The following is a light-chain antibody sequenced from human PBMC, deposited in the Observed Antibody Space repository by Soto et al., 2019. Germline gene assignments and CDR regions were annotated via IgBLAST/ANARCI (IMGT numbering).Light chain of an antibody. CDR1: QDISTW. J-gene: IGKJ4*01. V-gene: IGKV1D-12*01. CDR2: AAS. CDR3: LQSNSFPLT. Sequence: DIQMTQSPSSVSASVGDRVTITCRASQDISTWLAWYQQKPGKAPKLLIYAASTLQSGVTSRFRGGGSGTAFTLTISSLQPEDFAAYYCLQSNSFPLTVGGGTKVEIK.